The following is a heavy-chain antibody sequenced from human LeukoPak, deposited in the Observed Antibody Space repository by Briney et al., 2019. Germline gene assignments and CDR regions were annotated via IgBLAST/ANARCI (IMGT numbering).Heavy chain of an antibody. CDR3: AKKVITYYYGMDV. D-gene: IGHD2-21*01. J-gene: IGHJ6*02. V-gene: IGHV3-23*01. CDR2: ISGSGGAT. CDR1: GFTFGNYA. Sequence: GGSLRLSCEASGFTFGNYAMNWARQAPGKGLEWVSGISGSGGATYYADSVKGRFTISRDNSKNTLYLQMSGLRAEDTAVYYCAKKVITYYYGMDVWGQGTTVTVSS.